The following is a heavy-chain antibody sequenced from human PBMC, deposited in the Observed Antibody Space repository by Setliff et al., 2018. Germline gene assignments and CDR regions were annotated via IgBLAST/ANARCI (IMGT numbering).Heavy chain of an antibody. J-gene: IGHJ5*02. D-gene: IGHD3-22*01. CDR3: ARAHTWSLPNDNSGYPGWFDP. V-gene: IGHV4-61*05. CDR1: GDSIGGSFYY. CDR2: IYTDGST. Sequence: SETLSLTCSVSGDSIGGSFYYWGWIRQPPGKGLEWIGQIYTDGSTNYNPSLKSRVTISVDKSKNHVSLKLSSVTAADTAVYYCARAHTWSLPNDNSGYPGWFDPWGQGTLVTVSS.